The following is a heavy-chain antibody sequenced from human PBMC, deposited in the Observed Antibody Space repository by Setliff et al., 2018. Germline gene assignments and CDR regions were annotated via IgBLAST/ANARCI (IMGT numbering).Heavy chain of an antibody. Sequence: PGESLTISCQASGYNFANHWIAWVRLMPGEGLEYMGRIDPGDSYADYSLSFEGLVTIFADTSRTTVYLQWTSLQASDTALYLCARLGRERSTFAWLDAWGQGTQVTVSS. J-gene: IGHJ5*02. CDR1: GYNFANHW. V-gene: IGHV5-10-1*01. D-gene: IGHD1-1*01. CDR2: IDPGDSYA. CDR3: ARLGRERSTFAWLDA.